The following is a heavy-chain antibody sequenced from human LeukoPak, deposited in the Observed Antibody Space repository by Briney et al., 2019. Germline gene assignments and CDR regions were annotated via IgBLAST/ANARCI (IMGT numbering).Heavy chain of an antibody. D-gene: IGHD6-25*01. CDR3: VRAQGRLNYMDV. CDR1: GGSISSSSYY. J-gene: IGHJ6*03. Sequence: SETLSLTCTVSGGSISSSSYYWVWIRQPPGKGLEWIGTISYSGSTYYNPSLKSRVTISVDTSKNQFSLRLRSVTAADTALYYCVRAQGRLNYMDVWGKGATVTVSS. V-gene: IGHV4-39*07. CDR2: ISYSGST.